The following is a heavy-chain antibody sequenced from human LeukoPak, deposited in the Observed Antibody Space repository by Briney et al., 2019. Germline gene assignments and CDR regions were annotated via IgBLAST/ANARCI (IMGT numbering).Heavy chain of an antibody. CDR2: ISYDGSNK. Sequence: GGSLRLSCAASGFTFSSYGMHWVRQAPGKGLEWVAVISYDGSNKYYADSVKGRFTISRDNSKNTLYLRMNSLRAEDTAVYYCAKRGYDSSGYYYFDYWGQGTLVTVSS. V-gene: IGHV3-30*18. D-gene: IGHD3-22*01. CDR1: GFTFSSYG. CDR3: AKRGYDSSGYYYFDY. J-gene: IGHJ4*02.